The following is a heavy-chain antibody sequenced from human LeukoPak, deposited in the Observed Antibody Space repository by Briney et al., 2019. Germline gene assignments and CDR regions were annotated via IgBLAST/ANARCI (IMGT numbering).Heavy chain of an antibody. CDR3: VRGVYNPGLFDI. J-gene: IGHJ3*02. Sequence: GGSLRLSCAASGFTFSTYWVHWVRQTPGEGLVWVSRINSDGSVTSYADSVKGRFTISRDNAENTLYLQMNSLRAEDTAVYYCVRGVYNPGLFDIWGQGTMVTVSS. CDR1: GFTFSTYW. CDR2: INSDGSVT. D-gene: IGHD5/OR15-5a*01. V-gene: IGHV3-74*01.